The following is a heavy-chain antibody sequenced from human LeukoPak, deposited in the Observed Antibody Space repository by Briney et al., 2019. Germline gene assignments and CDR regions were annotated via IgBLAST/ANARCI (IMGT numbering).Heavy chain of an antibody. D-gene: IGHD4-17*01. CDR2: INHSGST. CDR3: ARGTMTTVTYYFDY. J-gene: IGHJ4*02. Sequence: SETLSLTCAVYGGSFRGYYWSWIRQPPGKGLEWIGEINHSGSTNYNPSLKSRVTISVDTSKNQFSLKLSSVTAADTAVYYCARGTMTTVTYYFDYWGQGTLVTVSS. V-gene: IGHV4-34*01. CDR1: GGSFRGYY.